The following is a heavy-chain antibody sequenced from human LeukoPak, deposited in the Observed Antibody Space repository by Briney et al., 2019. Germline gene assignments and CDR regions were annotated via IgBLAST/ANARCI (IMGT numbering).Heavy chain of an antibody. CDR2: ISAYNGNT. J-gene: IGHJ4*02. CDR3: ARDGYYYGSGSYPVDY. V-gene: IGHV1-18*01. D-gene: IGHD3-10*01. Sequence: ASVKVSCKASGYTFTSYGISWVRQAPGQGLEWMGWISAYNGNTNYAQKLQGRVTMTTDTSTSTAYMELRSLRSDDTAVYYCARDGYYYGSGSYPVDYWGQGTLVTVSS. CDR1: GYTFTSYG.